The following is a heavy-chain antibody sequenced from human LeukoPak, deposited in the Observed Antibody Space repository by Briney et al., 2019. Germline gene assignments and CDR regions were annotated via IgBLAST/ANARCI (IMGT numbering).Heavy chain of an antibody. D-gene: IGHD1-14*01. J-gene: IGHJ4*02. Sequence: GGSLRLSCAASGFSFNTYAMSWVRQAPGKGLEWVSAISNTGGSTYYADSVKGRFTISRDNAKNSLYLQMNSLRAEDTAVYYCATNRAYWGQGTLVTVSS. V-gene: IGHV3-23*01. CDR2: ISNTGGST. CDR1: GFSFNTYA. CDR3: ATNRAY.